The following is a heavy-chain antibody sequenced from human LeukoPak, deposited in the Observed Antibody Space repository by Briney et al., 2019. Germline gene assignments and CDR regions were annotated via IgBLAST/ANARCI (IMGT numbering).Heavy chain of an antibody. Sequence: GGSLRISCAGPGFSFCSYGMSWVRQAPGEGVVWGSAISGSGGSTYYADSVKGRFTISRDNSKNTLYLQMNSLRAEDTAVYYCARAYYYDSSGYFGYWGQGTLVTVSS. V-gene: IGHV3-23*01. CDR1: GFSFCSYG. J-gene: IGHJ4*02. D-gene: IGHD3-22*01. CDR2: ISGSGGST. CDR3: ARAYYYDSSGYFGY.